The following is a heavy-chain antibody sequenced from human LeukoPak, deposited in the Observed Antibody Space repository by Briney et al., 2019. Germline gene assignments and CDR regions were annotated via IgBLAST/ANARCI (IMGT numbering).Heavy chain of an antibody. J-gene: IGHJ6*02. V-gene: IGHV1-2*02. CDR2: INPNSGGT. D-gene: IGHD3-10*01. Sequence: ASVKVSCKASGYTFTGYYMHWVRQAPGQGLEWMGWINPNSGGTNYAQKFQGRVTMTRDTSISTAYMELSRLRSDDTAVYYCARDTNSPYYYGSSPLKYYYYGMGVWGQGTTVTVSS. CDR3: ARDTNSPYYYGSSPLKYYYYGMGV. CDR1: GYTFTGYY.